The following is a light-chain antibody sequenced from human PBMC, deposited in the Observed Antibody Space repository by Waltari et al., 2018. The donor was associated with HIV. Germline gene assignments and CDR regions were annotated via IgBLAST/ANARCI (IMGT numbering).Light chain of an antibody. J-gene: IGLJ2*01. V-gene: IGLV2-14*03. CDR1: SSDVGAYNY. CDR3: TSYTRSNTVV. CDR2: NVS. Sequence: QSALPQPASVSGSPGQSITISCTGTSSDVGAYNYVSWYQQHPGKAPKLIIYNVSNRPSGVSNRFSGSKSGNTASLTISGLQAEDVASYYCTSYTRSNTVVFGGGTKLTVL.